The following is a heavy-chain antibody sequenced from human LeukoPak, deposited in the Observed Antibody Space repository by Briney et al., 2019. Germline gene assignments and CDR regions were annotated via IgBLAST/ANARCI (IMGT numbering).Heavy chain of an antibody. CDR3: ARQIASACTAGFDF. Sequence: SETLSLTCTVSGGSISSYYWSWIRQPAGKGLEWIGRIYSTGSTNYNPSLKSRVTMSVDTSKNQFSLRLRSVTAADTAVYYCARQIASACTAGFDFWGQGALVTVSS. CDR1: GGSISSYY. CDR2: IYSTGST. J-gene: IGHJ4*02. V-gene: IGHV4-4*07. D-gene: IGHD6-13*01.